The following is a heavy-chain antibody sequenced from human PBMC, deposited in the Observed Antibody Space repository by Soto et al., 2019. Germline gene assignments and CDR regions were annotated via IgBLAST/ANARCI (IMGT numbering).Heavy chain of an antibody. Sequence: ASVKVSCKASGYTFTSYGISWVRQAPGQGLEWMGWISAYNGNTNYAQKLQGRVTMTTGTSTSTAYMELSSLRSEDTAVYYCARGGLITLIVGATVGPSEIYYYYVMDVWGQGSSVTVSS. CDR1: GYTFTSYG. J-gene: IGHJ6*02. V-gene: IGHV1-18*01. CDR3: ARGGLITLIVGATVGPSEIYYYYVMDV. D-gene: IGHD1-26*01. CDR2: ISAYNGNT.